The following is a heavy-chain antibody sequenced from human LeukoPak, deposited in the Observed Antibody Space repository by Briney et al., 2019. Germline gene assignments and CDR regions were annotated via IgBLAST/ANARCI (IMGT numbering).Heavy chain of an antibody. J-gene: IGHJ4*02. CDR2: IRSKANSYAT. CDR1: GFTFSGSA. D-gene: IGHD2-2*01. Sequence: GGSRRLSCAASGFTFSGSAMHWVRQASGKGLEWVGRIRSKANSYATAYAASVKGRFTISRDDSKNTAYLQMNSLKTEDTAVYYCTRLGVPAAPDYWGQGTLVTVSS. V-gene: IGHV3-73*01. CDR3: TRLGVPAAPDY.